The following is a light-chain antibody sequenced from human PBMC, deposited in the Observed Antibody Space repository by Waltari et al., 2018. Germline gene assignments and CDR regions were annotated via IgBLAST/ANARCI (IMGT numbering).Light chain of an antibody. CDR3: QNHERLPAT. V-gene: IGKV3-20*01. Sequence: ELVLTQSPGTLSLSPGERATLSCRASQNIGRYLVLYQQTPGQPPRRLIYAASTRATGIPDRFIGSVSGTDFSLTIARLEPEDFAVYFCQNHERLPATFGQGTKVEI. J-gene: IGKJ1*01. CDR1: QNIGRY. CDR2: AAS.